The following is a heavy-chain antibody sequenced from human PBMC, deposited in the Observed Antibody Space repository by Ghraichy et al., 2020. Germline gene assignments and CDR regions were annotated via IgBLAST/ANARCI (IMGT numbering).Heavy chain of an antibody. J-gene: IGHJ4*02. Sequence: GGSLRLSCAASGFTVSSNYMTWVRQAPGKGLECVSVIYSGGSTNYADSVKGRFTISRDNSKNTVYLQMNNLRAEDTAVYYCARGETWGGFNFDYWGQGTLVTVSS. CDR1: GFTVSSNY. D-gene: IGHD5-24*01. CDR2: IYSGGST. CDR3: ARGETWGGFNFDY. V-gene: IGHV3-53*01.